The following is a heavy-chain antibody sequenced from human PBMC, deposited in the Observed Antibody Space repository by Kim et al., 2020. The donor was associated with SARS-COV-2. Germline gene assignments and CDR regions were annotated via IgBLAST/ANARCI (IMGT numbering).Heavy chain of an antibody. Sequence: NSSPSFQGHVTISADKSISTAYLQWSSLKASDTAMYYCARQAMVRGGVDYWGQGTLVTVSS. CDR3: ARQAMVRGGVDY. D-gene: IGHD3-10*01. V-gene: IGHV5-10-1*01. J-gene: IGHJ4*02.